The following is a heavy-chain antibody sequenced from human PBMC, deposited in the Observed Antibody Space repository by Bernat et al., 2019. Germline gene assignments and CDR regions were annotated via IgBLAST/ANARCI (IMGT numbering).Heavy chain of an antibody. J-gene: IGHJ4*02. CDR1: GFIFGDYA. CDR2: IRNKAYGGKT. V-gene: IGHV3-49*03. CDR3: TRDEYGSGSVAFDY. D-gene: IGHD3-10*01. Sequence: DVQLVESGGGLVQPGRSLRLSCTPSGFIFGDYAMSWFRQAPGKGLGWVGFIRNKAYGGKTDYAASVKGRFTISRDDSKSIAYLQMNSLKTEDTAVYYCTRDEYGSGSVAFDYWGQGTLVTVSS.